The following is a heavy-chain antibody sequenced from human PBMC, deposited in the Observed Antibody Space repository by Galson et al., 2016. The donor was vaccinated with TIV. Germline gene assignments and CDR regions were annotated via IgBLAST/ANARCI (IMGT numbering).Heavy chain of an antibody. CDR2: VYYTGTS. CDR1: GDSVSNAAYN. CDR3: AGEHLPHDSLDV. J-gene: IGHJ3*01. D-gene: IGHD3-3*02. V-gene: IGHV4-31*03. Sequence: LSLTCSVSGDSVSNAAYNWTWIRQLPGKGLEWIGNVYYTGTSYYNPSLRSRITMSVDTSKNQFSLKLTSVTAADSALYFCAGEHLPHDSLDVWGQGTGVTVSS.